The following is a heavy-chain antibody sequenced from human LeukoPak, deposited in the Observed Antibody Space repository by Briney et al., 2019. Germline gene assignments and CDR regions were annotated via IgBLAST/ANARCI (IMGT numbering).Heavy chain of an antibody. CDR1: GFTFSNYW. D-gene: IGHD6-13*01. J-gene: IGHJ5*02. Sequence: AGGSLRLSCAASGFTFSNYWMSWVRQAPGKGLEWVANIKQDGSEKYYVDSVKGRFTISRDNAKNSLYLQMNSLRAEDTAVYYCARLICIAAAGIFWFDPWGQGTLVTVSS. V-gene: IGHV3-7*01. CDR2: IKQDGSEK. CDR3: ARLICIAAAGIFWFDP.